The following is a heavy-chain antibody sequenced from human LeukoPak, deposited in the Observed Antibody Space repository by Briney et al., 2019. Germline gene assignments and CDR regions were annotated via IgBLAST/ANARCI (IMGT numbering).Heavy chain of an antibody. D-gene: IGHD3-22*01. V-gene: IGHV1-69*04. CDR3: ATTHTYYYDSSGTYYFDY. J-gene: IGHJ4*02. CDR1: GGTFSSYA. CDR2: IIPILGIA. Sequence: GASVKVSCKASGGTFSSYAISWVRQAPGQGLEWMGRIIPILGIANYAQKFQGRVTITADKSTSTAYMEPSSLRSEDTAVYYCATTHTYYYDSSGTYYFDYWGQGTLGTVSS.